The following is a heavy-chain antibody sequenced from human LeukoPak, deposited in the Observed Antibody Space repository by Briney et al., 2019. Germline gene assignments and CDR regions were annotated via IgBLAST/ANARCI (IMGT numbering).Heavy chain of an antibody. V-gene: IGHV4-39*01. Sequence: SETLSLTCTISGGSISSSSYYWGWIRQPPGKGLEWIGSIYYSGSTYYNPSLKSRVTISVDTSKNQISLKLSSVTAADTAVYYCARQNYYGSGRLVFGGQGTLVTVSS. J-gene: IGHJ4*02. D-gene: IGHD3-10*01. CDR3: ARQNYYGSGRLVF. CDR1: GGSISSSSYY. CDR2: IYYSGST.